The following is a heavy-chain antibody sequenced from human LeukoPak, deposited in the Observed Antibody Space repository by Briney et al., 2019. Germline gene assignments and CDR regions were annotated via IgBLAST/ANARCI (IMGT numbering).Heavy chain of an antibody. J-gene: IGHJ4*02. V-gene: IGHV3-9*01. CDR1: GFTFDDYA. CDR3: AKDKRGYYGSGSYIVFDY. Sequence: GGSLRLSYAASGFTFDDYAMHWVRRAPGKGLEWVSGISWNSGSIGYADSVKGRFTISRDNAKNSLYLQMNSLRAEDTALYYCAKDKRGYYGSGSYIVFDYWGQGTLVTVSS. D-gene: IGHD3-10*01. CDR2: ISWNSGSI.